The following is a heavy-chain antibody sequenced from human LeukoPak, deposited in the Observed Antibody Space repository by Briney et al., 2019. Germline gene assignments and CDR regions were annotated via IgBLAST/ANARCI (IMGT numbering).Heavy chain of an antibody. D-gene: IGHD6-19*01. CDR3: ARDSHSGYELEWSSGWYDY. J-gene: IGHJ4*02. Sequence: GASVKVSCKASGYTFTSYYMHWVRQAPGQGLEWMGIINPSGGSTSYAQKFQGRVTMTRDTSTSTVYMELSSLRSEDTAVYYCARDSHSGYELEWSSGWYDYWGQGTLVTVSS. CDR1: GYTFTSYY. V-gene: IGHV1-46*01. CDR2: INPSGGST.